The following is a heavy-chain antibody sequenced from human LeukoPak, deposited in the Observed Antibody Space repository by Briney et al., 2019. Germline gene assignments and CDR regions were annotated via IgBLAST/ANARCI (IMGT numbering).Heavy chain of an antibody. J-gene: IGHJ4*02. CDR2: MNPNSGNT. V-gene: IGHV1-8*01. CDR3: ARSKDYCSGGSCYSRDY. CDR1: GYTFASYD. D-gene: IGHD2-15*01. Sequence: GASVKVSCKASGYTFASYDINWMRQATGQGLEWMGWMNPNSGNTGYAQKFQGRVTITRNTSISTAYMELSSLRSEDTAVYYCARSKDYCSGGSCYSRDYWGQGTLVTVSS.